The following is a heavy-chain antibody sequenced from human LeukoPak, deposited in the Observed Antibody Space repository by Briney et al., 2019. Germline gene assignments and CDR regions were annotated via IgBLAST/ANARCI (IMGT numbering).Heavy chain of an antibody. CDR2: INPNSGGT. V-gene: IGHV1-2*02. CDR1: GYTFTGYY. D-gene: IGHD6-19*01. CDR3: ARVGSSGWYWMYYFDY. J-gene: IGHJ4*02. Sequence: ASVKVSCKASGYTFTGYYMHWVRQAPGQGLEWMGWINPNSGGTNYAQKFQGRVTMTRDTSISTAYMELSRLRSDDTAVYYCARVGSSGWYWMYYFDYWGQGALVTVSS.